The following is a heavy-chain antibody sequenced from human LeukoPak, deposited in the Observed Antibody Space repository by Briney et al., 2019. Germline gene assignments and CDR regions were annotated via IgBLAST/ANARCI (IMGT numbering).Heavy chain of an antibody. CDR1: GGSISGSSYY. CDR3: ARVESSGWYTLWYFDY. CDR2: IYYSGST. D-gene: IGHD6-19*01. Sequence: SETLSLTCTVSGGSISGSSYYWGWIRQPPGKGLEWIGYIYYSGSTYYNPSLKSRVTISVDTSKNQFSLKLSSVTAADTAVYYCARVESSGWYTLWYFDYWGQGTLVTVSS. J-gene: IGHJ4*02. V-gene: IGHV4-39*07.